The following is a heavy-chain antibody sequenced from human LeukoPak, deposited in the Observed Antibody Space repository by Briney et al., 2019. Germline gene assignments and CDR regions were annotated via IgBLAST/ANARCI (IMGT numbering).Heavy chain of an antibody. D-gene: IGHD1-26*01. V-gene: IGHV3-53*01. CDR3: ARARGSYDY. CDR2: IYSGGST. CDR1: GFTFSSYA. Sequence: GGSLRLSCAASGFTFSSYAMSWVRQAPGKGLEWVSVIYSGGSTYYADSVKGRFTISRDNSKNTLYLQMNSLRAEDTAVYYCARARGSYDYWGQGTLVTVSS. J-gene: IGHJ4*02.